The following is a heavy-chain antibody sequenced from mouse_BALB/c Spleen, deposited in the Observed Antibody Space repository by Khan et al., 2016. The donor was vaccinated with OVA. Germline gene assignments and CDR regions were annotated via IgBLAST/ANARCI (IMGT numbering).Heavy chain of an antibody. CDR3: SIRITNAYGYAMDY. CDR2: ITPSTDYT. V-gene: IGHV1-7*01. CDR1: GYTFTTYW. Sequence: VQLQQSGAELAKPGASVKMSCKASGYTFTTYWMHWVKQRPGQGLEWIAYITPSTDYTDYNQKFKDKATLTADKSSSTDYMHQSRLTYEDSAVYYWSIRITNAYGYAMDYWGQGTSVTVAS. J-gene: IGHJ4*01. D-gene: IGHD1-1*02.